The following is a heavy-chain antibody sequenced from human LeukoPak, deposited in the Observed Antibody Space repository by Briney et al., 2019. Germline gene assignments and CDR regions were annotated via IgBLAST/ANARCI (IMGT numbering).Heavy chain of an antibody. Sequence: GGSLRLSCAASGFIFDDYAMHWVRQPPGKGLEWVSSINWNSGGIAYADSMKGRFTISRDNAKNSLYLQMNSLRAEDTALYYCARDRSSVTTGYYGMDVWGQGTTVTVSS. D-gene: IGHD4-17*01. CDR3: ARDRSSVTTGYYGMDV. CDR1: GFIFDDYA. J-gene: IGHJ6*02. V-gene: IGHV3-9*01. CDR2: INWNSGGI.